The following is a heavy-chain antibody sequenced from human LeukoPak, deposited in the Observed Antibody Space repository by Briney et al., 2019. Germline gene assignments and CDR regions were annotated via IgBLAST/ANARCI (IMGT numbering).Heavy chain of an antibody. V-gene: IGHV3-23*01. D-gene: IGHD3-22*01. J-gene: IGHJ4*02. CDR1: GFTFSSYG. CDR2: ISGSGGST. Sequence: GGSLRLSCAASGFTFSSYGMSWVRQAPGKGLEWVSAISGSGGSTYYADSVRGRFTISRDNSKNTLYLQMNSLRAEDTAVYYCARDLRSSGYYAFDYWGQGTLVTVSS. CDR3: ARDLRSSGYYAFDY.